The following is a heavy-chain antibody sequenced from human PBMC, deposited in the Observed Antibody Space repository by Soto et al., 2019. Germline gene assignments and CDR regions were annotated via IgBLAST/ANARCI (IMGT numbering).Heavy chain of an antibody. CDR3: AKDDPGDFYSYSGLDV. Sequence: GGSLRLSCAASGFTISSYTMTWVRQASGKGLEWVSAITGSGTNTYYADSVQGRFTISTDKSTNTLYLQMSSLRADDTAIYYCAKDDPGDFYSYSGLDVWGQGTTVTVSS. D-gene: IGHD2-21*02. CDR2: ITGSGTNT. V-gene: IGHV3-23*01. J-gene: IGHJ6*02. CDR1: GFTISSYT.